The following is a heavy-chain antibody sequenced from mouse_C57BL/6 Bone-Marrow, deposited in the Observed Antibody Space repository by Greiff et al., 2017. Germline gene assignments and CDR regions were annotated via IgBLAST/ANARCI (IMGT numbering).Heavy chain of an antibody. CDR1: GYAFRSSW. Sequence: VQLQESGPELVKPGASVKISCKASGYAFRSSWMNWVKQRPGKGLEWIGRIYPGDGDTNYNGKFKGKATLTADKSSSTAYMQLSSLTSEDSAVYFCARRAGLDYWGQGTTLTVSA. V-gene: IGHV1-82*01. J-gene: IGHJ2*01. D-gene: IGHD3-3*01. CDR3: ARRAGLDY. CDR2: IYPGDGDT.